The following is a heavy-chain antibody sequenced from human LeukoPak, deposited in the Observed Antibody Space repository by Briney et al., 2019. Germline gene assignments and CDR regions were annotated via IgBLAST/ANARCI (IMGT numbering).Heavy chain of an antibody. J-gene: IGHJ4*02. Sequence: GGSLRLSCAASGFTFTNFAMKWVRQAPGKGLEWVADISGGGEHTFYADSVKGRFTISRDNSKDTLHLQMNILRPEDTALYYCASGPYSSSYFASWGQGTMVTVFS. V-gene: IGHV3-23*01. CDR2: ISGGGEHT. CDR1: GFTFTNFA. D-gene: IGHD6-13*01. CDR3: ASGPYSSSYFAS.